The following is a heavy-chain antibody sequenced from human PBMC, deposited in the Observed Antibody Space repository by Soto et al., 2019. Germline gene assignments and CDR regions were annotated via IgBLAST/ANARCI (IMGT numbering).Heavy chain of an antibody. V-gene: IGHV4-31*03. CDR3: ARARLRAVYAFDI. CDR1: GGSVSSGAYY. CDR2: IYYSGST. Sequence: QVQLQESDAGLVKASQTLSLTCTVSGGSVSSGAYYWTWIRQRPGKGLEWIGYIYYSGSTNYSPSLKSRPSISLETSKTQFSMRLSSVTAADTAMYYCARARLRAVYAFDIWGQGTMVTVSS. J-gene: IGHJ3*02. D-gene: IGHD5-12*01.